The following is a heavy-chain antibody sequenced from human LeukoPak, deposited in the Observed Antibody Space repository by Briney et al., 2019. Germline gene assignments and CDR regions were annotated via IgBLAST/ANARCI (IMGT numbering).Heavy chain of an antibody. D-gene: IGHD4-17*01. V-gene: IGHV4-59*01. CDR1: GRLISSYY. CDR2: IYYSGST. CDR3: ARDMISTASFVY. J-gene: IGHJ4*02. Sequence: SETLSLTCTVSGRLISSYYWSSIRQPPGKGLEWIGYIYYSGSTNYNPSLKSRVTISVDTSKNQFSLKLSSVTAADTPVYYCARDMISTASFVYWGQGTLVTVSS.